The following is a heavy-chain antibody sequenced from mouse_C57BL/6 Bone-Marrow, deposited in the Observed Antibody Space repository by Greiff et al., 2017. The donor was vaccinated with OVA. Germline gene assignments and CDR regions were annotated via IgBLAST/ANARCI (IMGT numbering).Heavy chain of an antibody. V-gene: IGHV14-3*01. CDR3: ARGNFGSSFYAMDY. Sequence: VQLQQSVAELVRPGASVKLSCTASGFTIKNTYMHWVKQRPEQGLEWIGRIDPANDNTKYAPKFQGKATMTADTSSNTAYLQLSSLSPEDTAVYCCARGNFGSSFYAMDYWGQGTSVTVSS. CDR1: GFTIKNTY. J-gene: IGHJ4*01. CDR2: IDPANDNT. D-gene: IGHD1-1*01.